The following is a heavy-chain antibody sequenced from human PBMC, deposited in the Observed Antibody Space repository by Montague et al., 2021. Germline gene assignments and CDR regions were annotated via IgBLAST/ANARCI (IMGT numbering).Heavy chain of an antibody. Sequence: ETLSLTCSVSGDSVRCGIYHWGWIRQSPGKGLEWIGYVCDGGSATYKTSLGSRVTMSLDTSSNQFSLNLRSATAADTAVYYCAAYYYGGGGRGSWGQGTLVTVSS. CDR3: AAYYYGGGGRGS. CDR1: GDSVRCGIYH. CDR2: VCDGGSA. D-gene: IGHD3-22*01. V-gene: IGHV4-61*01. J-gene: IGHJ5*02.